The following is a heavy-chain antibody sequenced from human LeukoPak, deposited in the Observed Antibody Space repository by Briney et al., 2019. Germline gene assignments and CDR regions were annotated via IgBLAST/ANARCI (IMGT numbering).Heavy chain of an antibody. D-gene: IGHD1-7*01. CDR2: TKQDGSEK. J-gene: IGHJ4*02. V-gene: IGHV3-7*01. CDR3: VGWGISGITNH. Sequence: PGGSLRLSCAASGFTFSSYAMHWVRQAPGKGLEWVAQTKQDGSEKYYVDSVKGRFTTSRDKNSLFLQMNSVRAEDTAVYYCVGWGISGITNHWGQGTLVTVSS. CDR1: GFTFSSYA.